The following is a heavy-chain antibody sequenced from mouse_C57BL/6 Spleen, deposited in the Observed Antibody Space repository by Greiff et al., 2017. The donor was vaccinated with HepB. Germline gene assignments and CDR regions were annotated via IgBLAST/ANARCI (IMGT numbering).Heavy chain of an antibody. CDR2: IDPSDSYT. CDR1: GYTFTSYW. CDR3: ARGYGYWYFDV. D-gene: IGHD1-1*02. J-gene: IGHJ1*03. V-gene: IGHV1-50*01. Sequence: VQLQQPGAELVKPGASVKLSCKASGYTFTSYWMQWVKQRPGQGLEWIGEIDPSDSYTNYNQKFKGKATLTVDTSSSTAYMQLSSLTSEDSAVYYCARGYGYWYFDVWGTGTTVTVSS.